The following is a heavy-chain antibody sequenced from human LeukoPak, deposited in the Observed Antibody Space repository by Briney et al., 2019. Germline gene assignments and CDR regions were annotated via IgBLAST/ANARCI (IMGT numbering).Heavy chain of an antibody. Sequence: PSETLSLTCIVSGGSVSSGSSYWSWIRQPPGKGLECIGYIYYTGSTNYNPSLKSRVTISVDTSKNQFSLKLSSVTAADTAVYYCATYFYGDYALHYFDYWGQGALVTVSS. CDR1: GGSVSSGSSY. CDR2: IYYTGST. V-gene: IGHV4-61*01. D-gene: IGHD4-17*01. J-gene: IGHJ4*02. CDR3: ATYFYGDYALHYFDY.